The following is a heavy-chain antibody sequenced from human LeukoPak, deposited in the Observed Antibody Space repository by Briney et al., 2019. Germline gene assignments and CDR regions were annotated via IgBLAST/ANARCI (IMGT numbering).Heavy chain of an antibody. D-gene: IGHD6-19*01. CDR1: GFSFSVYE. Sequence: GGSLTLSCAASGFSFSVYEMHWLRQAPAKGLEWISHISSSGTTTYYADSVKGRFTISRDNAKKSLYLQMNSLGAEDTADYYCTTLTVATNFDYWGQGTLVTVSS. CDR2: ISSSGTTT. CDR3: TTLTVATNFDY. J-gene: IGHJ4*02. V-gene: IGHV3-48*03.